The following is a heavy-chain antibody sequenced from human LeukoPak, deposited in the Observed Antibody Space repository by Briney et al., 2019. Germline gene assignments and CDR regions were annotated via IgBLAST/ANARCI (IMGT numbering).Heavy chain of an antibody. CDR2: ISYDGSNK. D-gene: IGHD2-15*01. CDR3: AKDSVYCSGGSCYSGWFDP. J-gene: IGHJ5*02. CDR1: GSTFSSYG. Sequence: PGRSLRLSCAASGSTFSSYGMHWVRQAPGKGLEWVAVISYDGSNKYYADSVKGRFTISRDNSKNTLYLQMNSLRAEDTAVYYCAKDSVYCSGGSCYSGWFDPWGQGTLVTVSS. V-gene: IGHV3-30*18.